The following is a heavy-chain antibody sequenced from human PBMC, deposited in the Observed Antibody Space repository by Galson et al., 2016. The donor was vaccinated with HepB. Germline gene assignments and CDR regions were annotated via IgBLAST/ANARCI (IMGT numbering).Heavy chain of an antibody. CDR2: ISAGGGTT. Sequence: SLRLSCAASGFTFGNFAVAWIRQAPGKGLDWVGDISAGGGTTHYADSVRGRLTISRDNTKDTLYLQMNSLSAEDTAVYFCAKKWERLDSWGQGTLVIASS. V-gene: IGHV3-23*01. CDR3: AKKWERLDS. D-gene: IGHD1-26*01. J-gene: IGHJ4*02. CDR1: GFTFGNFA.